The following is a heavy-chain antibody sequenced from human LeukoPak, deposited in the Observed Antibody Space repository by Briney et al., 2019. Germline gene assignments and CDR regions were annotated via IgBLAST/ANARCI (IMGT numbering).Heavy chain of an antibody. V-gene: IGHV1-8*01. CDR1: GYTFTNYD. D-gene: IGHD3-10*01. Sequence: GASVKVSCKASGYTFTNYDINWVRQATGQGLEWMGWMNPNSGNTGYAQKFQGRVTMTRDTSISTAYMELSGLRSEDTAVYYCARLVVRGTTGDGGDYWDQGTLVTVSS. J-gene: IGHJ4*02. CDR3: ARLVVRGTTGDGGDY. CDR2: MNPNSGNT.